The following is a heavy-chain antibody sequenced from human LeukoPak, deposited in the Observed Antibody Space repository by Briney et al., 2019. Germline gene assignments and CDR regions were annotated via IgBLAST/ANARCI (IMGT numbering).Heavy chain of an antibody. V-gene: IGHV3-30*02. CDR2: IRYDGSNK. Sequence: GGSLRLSCAASGFTFSSYGMHWVRQAPGKGLEWVAFIRYDGSNKYYADSVKGRFTISRDNSKNTLYLQMNSLRSDDTAVYYCARDRLLWFGELSMADYWGQGTLVTVSS. D-gene: IGHD3-10*01. CDR1: GFTFSSYG. J-gene: IGHJ4*02. CDR3: ARDRLLWFGELSMADY.